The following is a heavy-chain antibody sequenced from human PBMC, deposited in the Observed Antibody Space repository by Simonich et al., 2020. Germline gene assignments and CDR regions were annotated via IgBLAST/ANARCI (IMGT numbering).Heavy chain of an antibody. CDR2: ISYEESNK. CDR3: AREGAGNDAFDI. D-gene: IGHD1-26*01. Sequence: QVQLVESGGGVVQPGRSLRLSCAASGFTFSSYAMHWVRQAPGKGWEWGDGISYEESNKYYADSVKGRFTSSRDNSKNTLDLQMNSLRAEDTAVYYCAREGAGNDAFDIWGQGTMVTVSS. CDR1: GFTFSSYA. J-gene: IGHJ3*02. V-gene: IGHV3-30*04.